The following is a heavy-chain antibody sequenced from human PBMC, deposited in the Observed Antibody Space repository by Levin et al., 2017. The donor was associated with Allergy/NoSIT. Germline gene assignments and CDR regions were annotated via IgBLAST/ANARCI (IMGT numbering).Heavy chain of an antibody. Sequence: SSETLSLTCTVSGGSMKNYHWSWIRQTAGKGLEWIGRIYTTGTPNYNPSLKSRIAMSVDTSNNEFSLKLTSVTVADTCVYFCSRGPGGEDEALDIWGQGTRVIVSS. CDR2: IYTTGTP. D-gene: IGHD3-10*01. CDR1: GGSMKNYH. CDR3: SRGPGGEDEALDI. J-gene: IGHJ3*02. V-gene: IGHV4-4*07.